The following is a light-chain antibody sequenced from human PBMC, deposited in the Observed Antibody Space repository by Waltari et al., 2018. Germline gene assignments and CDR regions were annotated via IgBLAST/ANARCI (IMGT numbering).Light chain of an antibody. V-gene: IGKV1-8*01. CDR3: QQYYSYPLT. J-gene: IGKJ4*01. CDR2: AAS. CDR1: QGISSY. Sequence: AIRMTQSPSPFSASTGDRVTITCRASQGISSYLALYQQKPGKAPKILIYAASTLQSGVPSMFSGSGSGTDFTLTISCLQSEDFATYYCQQYYSYPLTFGGGTKVEIK.